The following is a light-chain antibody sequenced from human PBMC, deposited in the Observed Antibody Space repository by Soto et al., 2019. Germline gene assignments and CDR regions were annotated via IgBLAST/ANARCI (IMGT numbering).Light chain of an antibody. J-gene: IGLJ3*02. V-gene: IGLV2-8*01. CDR1: SSDVGAYNY. CDR3: SSFASSNTWV. CDR2: EVT. Sequence: QSALTQPPSASGSPGQSVTISCTGTSSDVGAYNYVSWYQQHAGKAPKLVIYEVTKRPSGVPDRFSGSKSANTASLTVSGLQADDDADYYCSSFASSNTWVFGGGTKLTVL.